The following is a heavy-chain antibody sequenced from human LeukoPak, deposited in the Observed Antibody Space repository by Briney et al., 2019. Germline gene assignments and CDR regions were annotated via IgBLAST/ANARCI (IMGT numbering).Heavy chain of an antibody. Sequence: GGSLRLSCAASGFTFSDYFMHWVRQVPGKGLEWVSRVKTDGSGVNYGGSVKGRFTISRDNAKKTLYLQMNSLRAEDTAVYYCAKQEVVVVPAATYFDYWGQGTLVTVSS. V-gene: IGHV3-74*01. CDR2: VKTDGSGV. J-gene: IGHJ4*02. CDR3: AKQEVVVVPAATYFDY. D-gene: IGHD2-2*01. CDR1: GFTFSDYF.